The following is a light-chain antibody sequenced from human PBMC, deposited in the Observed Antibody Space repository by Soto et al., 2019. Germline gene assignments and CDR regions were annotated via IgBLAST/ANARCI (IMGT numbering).Light chain of an antibody. J-gene: IGLJ1*01. CDR3: SAYTVSRPDV. Sequence: QSALTQPASVSGSPGQSITISCTGTSSDVGAYNFVSWHQQHPGKAPKLMIYNVYDRPSGISYRFSGSKSGNTASLTISGLQGEDEADYYCSAYTVSRPDVFGTGTKLTVL. CDR1: SSDVGAYNF. V-gene: IGLV2-14*03. CDR2: NVY.